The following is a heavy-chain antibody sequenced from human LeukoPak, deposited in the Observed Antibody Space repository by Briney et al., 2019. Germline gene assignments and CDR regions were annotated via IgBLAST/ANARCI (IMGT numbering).Heavy chain of an antibody. CDR1: GYTFTGYY. D-gene: IGHD3-10*01. J-gene: IGHJ5*02. CDR2: INPNSGGT. CDR3: ARDASRMVRGVIIGDWFDP. Sequence: ASVKVSCKASGYTFTGYYMHWVRQAPGQGLEWMGWINPNSGGTNYAQKFQGRVTMTRDTSISTAYMELSRLRSDDTAVYYCARDASRMVRGVIIGDWFDPWGQGTLVTASS. V-gene: IGHV1-2*02.